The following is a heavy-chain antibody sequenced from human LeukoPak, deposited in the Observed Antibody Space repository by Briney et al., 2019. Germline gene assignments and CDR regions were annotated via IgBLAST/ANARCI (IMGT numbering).Heavy chain of an antibody. CDR3: AKDSEPDSSGWYGWFDP. CDR2: ISGSGGST. J-gene: IGHJ5*02. D-gene: IGHD6-19*01. CDR1: GFTFSSYA. V-gene: IGHV3-23*01. Sequence: GGSLRLSCAASGFTFSSYAMSWVRQAPGKGLWWVSVISGSGGSTYYADSVKGRFTISRDNSKNTLYLQMNSLRAEDTAVYYCAKDSEPDSSGWYGWFDPWGQGTLVTVSS.